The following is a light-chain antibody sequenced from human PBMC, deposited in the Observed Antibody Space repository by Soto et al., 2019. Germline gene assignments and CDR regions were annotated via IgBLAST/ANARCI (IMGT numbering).Light chain of an antibody. CDR2: SNN. CDR1: NSNIGSNT. J-gene: IGLJ2*01. V-gene: IGLV1-44*01. Sequence: QLVLTQPPSASGTPGQRVTISCSGSNSNIGSNTVNWYQQLPGTAPKLLIYSNNQRPSGVPDRFSGSKSGTSASLAISGLQSEDEADYYCAAWDDSLNGSLVFGGGTKLTVL. CDR3: AAWDDSLNGSLV.